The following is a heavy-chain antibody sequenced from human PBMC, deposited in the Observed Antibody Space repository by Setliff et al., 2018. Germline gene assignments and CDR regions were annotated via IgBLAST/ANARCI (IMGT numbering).Heavy chain of an antibody. D-gene: IGHD3-3*01. CDR1: GFTFGDYS. J-gene: IGHJ6*04. CDR3: ARSYNFWSGPALDV. Sequence: GGSLRLSCAASGFTFGDYSMNWVRQAPGKGLEWVSDISSSSSTIYYADSVKGRFTISRDNAQNSLYLQMNSLRAEDTAVYYCARSYNFWSGPALDVWGKGTTVTVSS. CDR2: ISSSSSTI. V-gene: IGHV3-48*01.